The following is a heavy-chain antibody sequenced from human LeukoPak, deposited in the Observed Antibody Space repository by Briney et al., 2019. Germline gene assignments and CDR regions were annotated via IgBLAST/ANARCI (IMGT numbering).Heavy chain of an antibody. CDR2: IRYDGSNK. D-gene: IGHD3-9*01. CDR1: GFTFSSYG. Sequence: GGSLRLSCAASGFTFSSYGMHWVRQAPGKGLEWVAFIRYDGSNKYYADSVKGRFTISRDNSKNTLYLQMNSLRAEDTAFFFRQKTAYDILTGYFNWGQGTLVTVSS. CDR3: QKTAYDILTGYFN. J-gene: IGHJ4*02. V-gene: IGHV3-30*02.